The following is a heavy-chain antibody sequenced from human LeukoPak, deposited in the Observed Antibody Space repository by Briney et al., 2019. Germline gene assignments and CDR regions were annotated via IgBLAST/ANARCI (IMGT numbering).Heavy chain of an antibody. Sequence: GGSLRLSCAASGLTFSNYAMSWVRQAPGKGLEWVSAISGSGGGTYNAASVKGRFTISRDNSRNTLFLQMNSLRAEDTAVYYCAKEDLHYDILTGHYTTPYSFDSWGQGTLVTVSS. D-gene: IGHD3-9*01. J-gene: IGHJ4*02. CDR3: AKEDLHYDILTGHYTTPYSFDS. CDR1: GLTFSNYA. V-gene: IGHV3-23*01. CDR2: ISGSGGGT.